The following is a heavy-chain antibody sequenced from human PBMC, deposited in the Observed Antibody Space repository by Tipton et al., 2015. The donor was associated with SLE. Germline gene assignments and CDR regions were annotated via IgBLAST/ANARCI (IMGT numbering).Heavy chain of an antibody. CDR2: IYYSGST. CDR1: GGSISSGGYY. V-gene: IGHV4-39*07. Sequence: TLSLTCTVSGGSISSGGYYWGWIRQPPGKGLEWIGSIYYSGSTYYNPSLKSRATISVDTSKNQFSLKLSSVTAADTAVYYCARGYCSSTSCYRVYYYFDYWGQGTLVTVSS. J-gene: IGHJ4*02. CDR3: ARGYCSSTSCYRVYYYFDY. D-gene: IGHD2-2*02.